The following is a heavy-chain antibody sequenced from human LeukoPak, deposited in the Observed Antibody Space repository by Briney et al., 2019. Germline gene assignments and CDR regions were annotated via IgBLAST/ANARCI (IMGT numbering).Heavy chain of an antibody. D-gene: IGHD3-22*01. CDR1: GFTFSSYA. CDR3: VTLGVITTGWFDP. V-gene: IGHV3-30-3*01. CDR2: ISYDGSNK. J-gene: IGHJ5*02. Sequence: GGSLRLSCAASGFTFSSYAMHWVRRAPGKGLEWVAVISYDGSNKYYADSVKGRFTISRDNSKNTLYLQMNSLRAEDTAVYCCVTLGVITTGWFDPWGQGTLVTDSS.